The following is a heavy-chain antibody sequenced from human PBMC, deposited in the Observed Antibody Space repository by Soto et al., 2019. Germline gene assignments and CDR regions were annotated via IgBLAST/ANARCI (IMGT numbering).Heavy chain of an antibody. CDR3: ATDFIYYYDSSGLAVDY. CDR1: GYTLTELS. Sequence: ASVKVSCKVSGYTLTELSMHWVRQAPGKGLEWMGGFDPEDGETIYAQKFQGRVTMTEDTSTDTAYMELSSLRSEDTAVYYCATDFIYYYDSSGLAVDYWGQGTLVTAAS. V-gene: IGHV1-24*01. CDR2: FDPEDGET. J-gene: IGHJ4*02. D-gene: IGHD3-22*01.